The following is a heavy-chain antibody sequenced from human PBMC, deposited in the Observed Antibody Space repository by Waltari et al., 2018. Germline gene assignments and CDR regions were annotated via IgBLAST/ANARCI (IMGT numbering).Heavy chain of an antibody. Sequence: QLQLQESGPGLVKPSETLSLTCTVSGGSISSSSYYWGWIRQPPGKGLEWIGSIYYSGSTYHNPSLKSRVTISVDTSKNQFSLKLSSVTAADTAVYYCASPSWGYSGYDYYYYYYGMDVWGQGTTVTVSS. CDR3: ASPSWGYSGYDYYYYYYGMDV. J-gene: IGHJ6*02. CDR2: IYYSGST. V-gene: IGHV4-39*01. D-gene: IGHD5-12*01. CDR1: GGSISSSSYY.